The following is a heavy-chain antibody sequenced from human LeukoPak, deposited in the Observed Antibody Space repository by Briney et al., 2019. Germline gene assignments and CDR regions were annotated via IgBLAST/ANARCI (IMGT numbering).Heavy chain of an antibody. J-gene: IGHJ5*02. D-gene: IGHD3-16*02. CDR3: ARGPYDYVWGSYRSPYNWFDP. CDR2: IYYSGST. V-gene: IGHV4-59*01. Sequence: KPSETLSLTCTVSGGSISSYYWSWIRQPPGKGLEWIGYIYYSGSTNYNPSLKSRVTISVDTSKNQFSLKLGSVTAADTAVYYCARGPYDYVWGSYRSPYNWFDPWGQGTLVTVSS. CDR1: GGSISSYY.